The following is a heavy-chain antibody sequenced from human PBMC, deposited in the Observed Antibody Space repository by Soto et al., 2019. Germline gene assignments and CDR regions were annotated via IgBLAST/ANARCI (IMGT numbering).Heavy chain of an antibody. Sequence: QLQLQESGPGLVKPSETLSLSCTVSGGSISSGYYWGWIRQPPGKGLEWIGSIYYSGTTYYNPSLKSRLTISVDTSKNQFSLNLSSATAADTAVYYCASLPFYYDSSGYYNEYFQHWGQGTLVTVSS. CDR1: GGSISSGYY. CDR2: IYYSGTT. J-gene: IGHJ1*01. D-gene: IGHD3-22*01. V-gene: IGHV4-39*01. CDR3: ASLPFYYDSSGYYNEYFQH.